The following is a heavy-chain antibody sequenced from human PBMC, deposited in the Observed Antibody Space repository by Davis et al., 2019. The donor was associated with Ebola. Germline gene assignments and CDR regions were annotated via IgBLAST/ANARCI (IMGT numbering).Heavy chain of an antibody. Sequence: HTGGSLRLSCAASGFTFRNSWIHWVRQAPGKGLVWVSRINGDGSATGYADSVKGRFTISRDNAKNTLYLQMNSLRAEDTAVYYCTRDFDWDGGYWGQGTLVTVSP. CDR3: TRDFDWDGGY. CDR2: INGDGSAT. V-gene: IGHV3-74*01. J-gene: IGHJ4*02. CDR1: GFTFRNSW. D-gene: IGHD3-16*01.